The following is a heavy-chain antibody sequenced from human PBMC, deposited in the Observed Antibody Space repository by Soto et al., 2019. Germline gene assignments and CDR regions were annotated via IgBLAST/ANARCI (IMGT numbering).Heavy chain of an antibody. D-gene: IGHD3-3*01. J-gene: IGHJ5*02. V-gene: IGHV3-23*01. CDR1: GFTFSSYA. CDR3: VKDGLGGTTTFNWFDP. Sequence: EVQLLESGGGLAQPGGSLRLSCAASGFTFSSYAMSWVRQAPGRGLQCVSTITASGGATYYADSVQGRFTISRDNSKHTLYLQMDGLTADDTAMYYCVKDGLGGTTTFNWFDPWGQGTLVTVSS. CDR2: ITASGGAT.